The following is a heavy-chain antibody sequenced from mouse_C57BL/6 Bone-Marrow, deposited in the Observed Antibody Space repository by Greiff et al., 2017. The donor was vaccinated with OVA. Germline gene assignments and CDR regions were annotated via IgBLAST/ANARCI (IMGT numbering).Heavy chain of an antibody. J-gene: IGHJ2*01. CDR1: GYTFTDYY. CDR3: ARSRTKFITTPYFDY. CDR2: INPYNGGT. D-gene: IGHD1-1*01. V-gene: IGHV1-19*01. Sequence: EVQLQQSGPVLVKPGASVKMSCKASGYTFTDYYMNWVKQSHGKSLEWIGVINPYNGGTSYNQKFKGKATLTVDKSSSTAYMELNSLTSEDSAVYYCARSRTKFITTPYFDYWGQGTTLTVSS.